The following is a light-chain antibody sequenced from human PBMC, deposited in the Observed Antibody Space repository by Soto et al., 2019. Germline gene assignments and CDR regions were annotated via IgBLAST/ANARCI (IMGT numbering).Light chain of an antibody. CDR2: GAS. CDR3: QQYNTWHPKMA. Sequence: VVTQSPATLSVFPGETATLSCWASQSVSSDLAWYQQRPGQAPRLLIYGASTRATGIPARFRGSGSGTEFRLTISSLQSEDFATYYCQQYNTWHPKMAFGRGTKVEIK. J-gene: IGKJ1*01. V-gene: IGKV3-15*01. CDR1: QSVSSD.